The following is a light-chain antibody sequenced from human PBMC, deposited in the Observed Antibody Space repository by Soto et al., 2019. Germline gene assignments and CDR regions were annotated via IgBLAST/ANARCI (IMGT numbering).Light chain of an antibody. V-gene: IGLV2-14*03. CDR1: SSDVGGYNH. CDR2: DVS. CDR3: SSFATTDTPMV. Sequence: QSVLTQPASVSGSPGQSITISCTGTSSDVGGYNHVSWYQQHPGEAPKLMIYDVSSRPSGVSNRFSGSKAADTASLTISGLQSKDEADYYCSSFATTDTPMVFGGGTKLTVL. J-gene: IGLJ2*01.